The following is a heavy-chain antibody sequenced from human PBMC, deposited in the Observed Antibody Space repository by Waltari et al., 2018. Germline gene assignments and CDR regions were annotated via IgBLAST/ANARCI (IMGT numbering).Heavy chain of an antibody. CDR1: GGTFSSYT. Sequence: QVQLVQSGAEVKKPGSSVKVSCKASGGTFSSYTISWVRQAPGQGLEWMGRINPTLGIANYAQKFKGRVTITADKSTSTADMELSSLRSEDTAVYYCARGGGMTTVTTGFDYWGQGTLVTVSS. D-gene: IGHD4-17*01. CDR3: ARGGGMTTVTTGFDY. V-gene: IGHV1-69*02. CDR2: INPTLGIA. J-gene: IGHJ4*02.